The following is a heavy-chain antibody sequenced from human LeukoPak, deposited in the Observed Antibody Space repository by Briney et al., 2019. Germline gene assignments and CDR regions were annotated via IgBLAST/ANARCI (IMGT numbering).Heavy chain of an antibody. CDR3: ARVTLDYNIKSVGRLPRYFQD. CDR2: INPNSGGT. J-gene: IGHJ1*01. D-gene: IGHD4-11*01. CDR1: GYTFTGYY. V-gene: IGHV1-2*02. Sequence: ASVKVSCKASGYTFTGYYLHWVRQAPGQGLEWMGWINPNSGGTNYTQKFQGRVTMTRDTSISTVYMELSRLRSDDTAVYYCARVTLDYNIKSVGRLPRYFQDWGQGTLVTVSS.